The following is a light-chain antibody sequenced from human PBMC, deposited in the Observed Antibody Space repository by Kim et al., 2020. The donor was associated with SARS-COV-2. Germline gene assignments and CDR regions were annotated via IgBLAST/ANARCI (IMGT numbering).Light chain of an antibody. CDR1: QSVRSSY. J-gene: IGKJ1*01. Sequence: EIVLTQSPGTLSLSPGERATLSCRASQSVRSSYLAWYQQKPGQAPRLLIYGASSRATGIPDRFSGSGSGTDFTLTISRLEPEDFAVYYCQQHGSSTWTFGQGTKVEIK. V-gene: IGKV3-20*01. CDR3: QQHGSSTWT. CDR2: GAS.